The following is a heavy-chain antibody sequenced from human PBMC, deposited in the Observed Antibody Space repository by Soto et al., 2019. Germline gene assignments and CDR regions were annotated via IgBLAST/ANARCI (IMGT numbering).Heavy chain of an antibody. J-gene: IGHJ4*02. CDR2: VSGSGDST. Sequence: EVQVLESGGGLVQPGGSLRLSCAASGFTFSSYAMTWVRQAPGKGLEWVSEVSGSGDSTYYADSVKGRFTISRDNSKNTVYLQKNNLRAYDTAVYDWAGGPTTPYFAYWGQGTLVTVSS. CDR3: AGGPTTPYFAY. V-gene: IGHV3-23*01. D-gene: IGHD2-2*01. CDR1: GFTFSSYA.